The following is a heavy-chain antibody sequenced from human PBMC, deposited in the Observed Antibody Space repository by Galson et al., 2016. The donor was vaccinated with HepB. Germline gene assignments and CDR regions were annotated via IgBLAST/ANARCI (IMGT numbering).Heavy chain of an antibody. CDR1: GYRFRDYD. Sequence: SVKVSCKASGYRFRDYDVSWVRQAPGQGLEWMGWMNPNSGNTGYAQRLRGRIDMTSDASINTAYMKLHSLRSEDTAVYYCARAIRNQLLSEYWGQGTLITVSS. CDR2: MNPNSGNT. CDR3: ARAIRNQLLSEY. V-gene: IGHV1-8*01. J-gene: IGHJ4*02. D-gene: IGHD1-14*01.